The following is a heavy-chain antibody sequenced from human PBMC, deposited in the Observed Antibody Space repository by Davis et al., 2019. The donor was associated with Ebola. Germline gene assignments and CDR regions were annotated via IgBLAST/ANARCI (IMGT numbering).Heavy chain of an antibody. J-gene: IGHJ4*02. Sequence: MPSETLSLTCTVSGGSISSDDYSWSWIRQPPGKGLEWVGSLYYTGNAYYNPSLESRLTISVDASTGQFSLNLSSVTAADTAVYYCARTSLLYYETSEPVDSWGQGTLVTVSS. CDR3: ARTSLLYYETSEPVDS. V-gene: IGHV4-30-4*07. D-gene: IGHD3-22*01. CDR2: LYYTGNA. CDR1: GGSISSDDYS.